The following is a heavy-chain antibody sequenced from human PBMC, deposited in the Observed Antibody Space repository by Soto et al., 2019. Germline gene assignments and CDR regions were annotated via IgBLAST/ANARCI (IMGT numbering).Heavy chain of an antibody. V-gene: IGHV4-31*03. CDR2: IYYSGST. D-gene: IGHD3-22*01. J-gene: IGHJ4*02. CDR1: GVSISSGGCY. CDR3: AREYYYDSSGFDY. Sequence: SETLSLTGTVSGVSISSGGCYWTWIRQHPQKGLEWIGHIYYSGSTYDNPSLKSRVSVSVDTCKNQFSLKLSSVTAADTAVYYCAREYYYDSSGFDYWDQGTLVTVSS.